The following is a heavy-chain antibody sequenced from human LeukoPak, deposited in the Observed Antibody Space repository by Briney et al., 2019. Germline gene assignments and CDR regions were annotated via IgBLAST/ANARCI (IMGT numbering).Heavy chain of an antibody. CDR3: ARLQGHWFDP. D-gene: IGHD4-11*01. CDR2: ISGSGGST. Sequence: GGSLRLSCAASGFTFSSYAMSWVRQAPGKGLEWVSAISGSGGSTYYADSVKGRFTISRDNAKNSLYLQMNSLRAEDTAVYYCARLQGHWFDPWGQGTLVTVSS. J-gene: IGHJ5*02. V-gene: IGHV3-23*01. CDR1: GFTFSSYA.